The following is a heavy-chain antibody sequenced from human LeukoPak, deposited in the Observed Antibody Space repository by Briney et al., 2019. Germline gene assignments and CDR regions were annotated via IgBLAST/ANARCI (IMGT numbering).Heavy chain of an antibody. CDR3: ARGPIRRRLATITFDY. V-gene: IGHV4-34*01. Sequence: SETLSLTCAVYGGSFSCYYWSWIRQPPGKGLEWIGEINHSGSTNYNPSLKSRVTISVDTSKNQFSLKLSSVTAADTAVYYCARGPIRRRLATITFDYWGQGTLVTVSS. D-gene: IGHD5-12*01. J-gene: IGHJ4*02. CDR1: GGSFSCYY. CDR2: INHSGST.